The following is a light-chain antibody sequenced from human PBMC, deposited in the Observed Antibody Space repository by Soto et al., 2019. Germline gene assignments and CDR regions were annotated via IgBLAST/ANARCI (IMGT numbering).Light chain of an antibody. CDR3: QSYDSSSWV. J-gene: IGLJ3*02. V-gene: IGLV1-40*01. Sequence: QSVLTQPPSVSGAPGQRVTISCTGSRSNIGAGYDVQWYQQLPGTAPKLLIYDNSNRPSGVPDRFSGSKSGASASLAITVLQAEDEADYYCQSYDSSSWVFGGGTKLTVL. CDR1: RSNIGAGYD. CDR2: DNS.